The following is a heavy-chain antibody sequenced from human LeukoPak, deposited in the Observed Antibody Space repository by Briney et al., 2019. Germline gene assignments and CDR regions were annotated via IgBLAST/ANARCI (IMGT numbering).Heavy chain of an antibody. D-gene: IGHD1-14*01. J-gene: IGHJ4*02. V-gene: IGHV1-69*05. Sequence: GASVKVSCKASGYIFTSYGISWVRQAPGQGLEWMGGIIPIFGTANYAQKFQGRVTITTDESTSTAYMELSSLRSEDTAVYYCARSKLEPRSPFDYWGQGTLVTVSS. CDR3: ARSKLEPRSPFDY. CDR2: IIPIFGTA. CDR1: GYIFTSYG.